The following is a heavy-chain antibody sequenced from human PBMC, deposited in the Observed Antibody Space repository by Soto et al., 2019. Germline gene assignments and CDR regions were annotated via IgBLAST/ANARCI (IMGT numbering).Heavy chain of an antibody. CDR3: ARLASIGIAD. CDR2: LYYSGST. Sequence: SETLSLTCTVSGASISSSSYYWGWIRQPPGKGLEWIGSLYYSGSTYYNPSLKSRVTTSVDTSKNQVSLKLSSVTAADTAVYYCARLASIGIADWGQGTLVTVSS. V-gene: IGHV4-39*01. CDR1: GASISSSSYY. D-gene: IGHD2-15*01. J-gene: IGHJ4*02.